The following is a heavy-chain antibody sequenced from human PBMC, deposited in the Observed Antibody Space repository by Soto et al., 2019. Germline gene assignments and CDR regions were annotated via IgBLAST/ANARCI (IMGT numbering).Heavy chain of an antibody. CDR3: ARDGGSGSPLLNWFDP. D-gene: IGHD3-10*01. J-gene: IGHJ5*02. CDR2: IYYSGST. Sequence: SETLSLTCTVSGGSISSGGYYWTWIRQHPGKGLEWIGYIYYSGSTNYNPSLKSRVTISVDTSKNQFSLKLSSVTAVDTAVYYCARDGGSGSPLLNWFDPWGQGTLVTVSS. CDR1: GGSISSGGYY. V-gene: IGHV4-61*08.